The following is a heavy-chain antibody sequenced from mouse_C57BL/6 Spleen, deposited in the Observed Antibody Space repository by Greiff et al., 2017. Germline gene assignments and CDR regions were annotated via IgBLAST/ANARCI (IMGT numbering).Heavy chain of an antibody. CDR1: GFTFSSYA. J-gene: IGHJ1*03. CDR2: ISDGGSYT. D-gene: IGHD1-1*01. Sequence: VQLKESGGGLVKPGGSLKLSCAASGFTFSSYAMSWVRQTPEKRLEWVATISDGGSYTYYPDNVKGRFTISRDNAKNNLYLQMSHLKSEDTAMYYCAREITTVPYWYFDVWGTGTTVTVSS. CDR3: AREITTVPYWYFDV. V-gene: IGHV5-4*01.